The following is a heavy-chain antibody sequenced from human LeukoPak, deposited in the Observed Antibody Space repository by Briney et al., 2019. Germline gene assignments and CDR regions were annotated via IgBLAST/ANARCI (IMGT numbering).Heavy chain of an antibody. D-gene: IGHD6-13*01. CDR2: IYNSGST. CDR3: ARQAYSSNLGWFNP. J-gene: IGHJ5*02. Sequence: PSETLSLTCSVSGGSISNSPYYWGWIRQPPGKGLEWIGNIYNSGSTYYNPSLKSRVTISVDTSKNQFSLKLSSVTAADTAVYYCARQAYSSNLGWFNPWGQGTLVTVSS. V-gene: IGHV4-39*01. CDR1: GGSISNSPYY.